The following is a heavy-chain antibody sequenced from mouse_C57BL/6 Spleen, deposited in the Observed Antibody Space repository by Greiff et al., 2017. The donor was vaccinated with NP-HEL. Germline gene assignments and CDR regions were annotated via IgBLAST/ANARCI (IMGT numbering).Heavy chain of an antibody. D-gene: IGHD2-5*01. CDR3: ARREYYSNYEEAMDY. Sequence: LQESGAELARPGASVKMSCKASGYTFTSYTMHWVKQRPGQGLEWIGYINPSSGYTKYNQKFKDKATLTADKSSSTAYMQLSSLTSEDSAVYYCARREYYSNYEEAMDYWGQGTSVTVSS. CDR2: INPSSGYT. V-gene: IGHV1-4*01. J-gene: IGHJ4*01. CDR1: GYTFTSYT.